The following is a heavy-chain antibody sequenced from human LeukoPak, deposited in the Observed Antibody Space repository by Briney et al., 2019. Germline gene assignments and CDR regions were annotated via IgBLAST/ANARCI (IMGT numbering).Heavy chain of an antibody. Sequence: GGSLRLSCEASGFTFSNYGMHWVRQAPGKGLEWVAFMRYDGSYKWYGDSVKGRFTISRDNSKNTLYLQMNSLRAEDTAVYYCARRAGAYSHPYDYWGQGTLVTVSS. CDR1: GFTFSNYG. CDR2: MRYDGSYK. J-gene: IGHJ4*02. D-gene: IGHD4/OR15-4a*01. CDR3: ARRAGAYSHPYDY. V-gene: IGHV3-30*02.